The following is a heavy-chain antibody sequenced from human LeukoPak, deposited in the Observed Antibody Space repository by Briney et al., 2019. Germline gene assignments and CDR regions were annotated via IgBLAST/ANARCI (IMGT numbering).Heavy chain of an antibody. CDR2: IYHSGNT. CDR1: GDSISSSNW. CDR3: ARDQGAVAGTGDFDY. V-gene: IGHV4-4*02. D-gene: IGHD6-19*01. Sequence: SETLSLTCAVSGDSISSSNWWSWVRQPPGKGLEWIGEIYHSGNTNYNPSLKSRVTISVDKSRNQFSLKLSSVTAADTAVYYCARDQGAVAGTGDFDYWGQGTLVTVSS. J-gene: IGHJ4*02.